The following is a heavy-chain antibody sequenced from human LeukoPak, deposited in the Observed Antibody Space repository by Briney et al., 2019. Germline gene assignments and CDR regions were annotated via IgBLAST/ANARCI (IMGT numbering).Heavy chain of an antibody. D-gene: IGHD2-2*01. CDR1: GDSVSNNSVT. J-gene: IGHJ5*02. Sequence: SQTLSLTCAISGDSVSNNSVTWNWIRQSPSRGLELLGRTYYRSTWYNDYAVSVRGRITVNPDTSKNQFSLHLNSVTPEDTAVYYCARRLTQYDCFDPWGQGILVTVSS. CDR2: TYYRSTWYN. CDR3: ARRLTQYDCFDP. V-gene: IGHV6-1*01.